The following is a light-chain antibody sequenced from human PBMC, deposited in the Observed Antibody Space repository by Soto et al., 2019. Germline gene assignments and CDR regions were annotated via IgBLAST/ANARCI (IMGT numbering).Light chain of an antibody. V-gene: IGLV1-44*01. CDR1: SSNIGSNT. J-gene: IGLJ2*01. CDR3: SAWDDSLNGRV. Sequence: QSVLTQPPSASRTPGQRVTISCSGSSSNIGSNTVNWYQQLPGPAPKLLIYSNNQRPSGVPDRFSGSKSGTSASLAISGLQSEDEADYYCSAWDDSLNGRVFGGGTKLTVL. CDR2: SNN.